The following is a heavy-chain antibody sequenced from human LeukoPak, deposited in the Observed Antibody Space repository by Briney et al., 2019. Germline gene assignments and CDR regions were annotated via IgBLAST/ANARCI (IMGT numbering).Heavy chain of an antibody. Sequence: ASVKVSCKASGYTFTCYGISWVRQAPGQGLEWMGWISAYNGNTNYAQELQGRVTMTTDTSTSTAYMELRSLRSDDTAVYYCARTPSYYYDSSGYYVDYWGQGTLVTVSS. CDR1: GYTFTCYG. J-gene: IGHJ4*02. V-gene: IGHV1-18*01. CDR3: ARTPSYYYDSSGYYVDY. D-gene: IGHD3-22*01. CDR2: ISAYNGNT.